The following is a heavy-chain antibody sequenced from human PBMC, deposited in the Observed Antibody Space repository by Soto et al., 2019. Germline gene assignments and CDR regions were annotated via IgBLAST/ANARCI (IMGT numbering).Heavy chain of an antibody. CDR1: GGSISSYY. J-gene: IGHJ5*02. V-gene: IGHV4-59*08. CDR3: ARAKAPLYSSSWYWFDP. CDR2: SYYSGST. D-gene: IGHD6-13*01. Sequence: QVRLQESGPGLVKPSETLSLTCTVSGGSISSYYWSWIRQPPGKGLEWIGYSYYSGSTNYNPSLKSGVTISVDTSKNQFSLKLSSVTAADTAVYYCARAKAPLYSSSWYWFDPWGQGTLVTVSS.